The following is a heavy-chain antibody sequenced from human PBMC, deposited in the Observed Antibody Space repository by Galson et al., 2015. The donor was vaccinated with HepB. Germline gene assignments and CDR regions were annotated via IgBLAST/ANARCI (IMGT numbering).Heavy chain of an antibody. D-gene: IGHD3-22*01. J-gene: IGHJ6*02. Sequence: SLRLSRAPAGFTLRSYRRHWVRQAPGKGLVWGSRINSDGSSPSYADSVKGRFTISRDNAKNTLYLQMNSLRAEDTAVYYCAMGSSGYYSDYYYGKDVWGQGTTVTVSS. CDR2: INSDGSSP. V-gene: IGHV3-74*01. CDR3: AMGSSGYYSDYYYGKDV. CDR1: GFTLRSYR.